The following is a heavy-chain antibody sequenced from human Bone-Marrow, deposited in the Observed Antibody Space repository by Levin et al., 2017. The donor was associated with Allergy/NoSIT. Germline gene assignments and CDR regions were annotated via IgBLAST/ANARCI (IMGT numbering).Heavy chain of an antibody. Sequence: SSETLSLTCTVSGGSISSYYWSWIRQPPGKGLEWIGYIYYSGSTNYNPSLKSRVTISVDTSKNQFSLKLSSVTAADTAVYYCARLKGEWELLSWYFDLWGRGTLVTVSS. CDR2: IYYSGST. J-gene: IGHJ2*01. D-gene: IGHD1-26*01. CDR3: ARLKGEWELLSWYFDL. CDR1: GGSISSYY. V-gene: IGHV4-59*08.